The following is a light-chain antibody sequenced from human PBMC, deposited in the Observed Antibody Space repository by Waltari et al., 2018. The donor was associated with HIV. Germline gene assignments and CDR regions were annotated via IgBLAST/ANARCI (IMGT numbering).Light chain of an antibody. J-gene: IGLJ2*01. Sequence: SSELTQDPAVSVALGQTVRITCQGDSLRSYYASWYQQKPGQAPVLVIYGKNNRPSGIPDRFSGSSSGNTASLTITGAQAEDEADYYCNSRDSSGNHVVFGGG. V-gene: IGLV3-19*01. CDR2: GKN. CDR1: SLRSYY. CDR3: NSRDSSGNHVV.